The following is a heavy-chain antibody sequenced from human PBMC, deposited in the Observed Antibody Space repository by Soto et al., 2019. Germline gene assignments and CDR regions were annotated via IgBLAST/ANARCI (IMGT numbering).Heavy chain of an antibody. CDR3: ARDFTHNWFDP. Sequence: SSETLSLTCTVSGGSISSYYWSWIRQPPGKGLEWIGYIYYSGSTNYNPSLKSRVTISVDTSKNQFSLKLSSVTAADTAVYYCARDFTHNWFDPWGQGTLVTVSS. CDR2: IYYSGST. CDR1: GGSISSYY. V-gene: IGHV4-59*01. J-gene: IGHJ5*02.